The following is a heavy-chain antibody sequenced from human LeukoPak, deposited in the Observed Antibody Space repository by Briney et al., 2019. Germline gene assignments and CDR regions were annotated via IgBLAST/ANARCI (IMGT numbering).Heavy chain of an antibody. J-gene: IGHJ5*02. CDR1: GGSISSGGYY. CDR3: ARVSYYYDSSGYSYNWFDP. Sequence: TSETLSLTCTVSGGSISSGGYYWSWIRQPPGKGLEWIGYIYHSGSTYYNPSLKSRVTISVDRSKNQFSLKLSSVTAADTAVYYCARVSYYYDSSGYSYNWFDPWGQGTLVTVSS. V-gene: IGHV4-30-2*01. D-gene: IGHD3-22*01. CDR2: IYHSGST.